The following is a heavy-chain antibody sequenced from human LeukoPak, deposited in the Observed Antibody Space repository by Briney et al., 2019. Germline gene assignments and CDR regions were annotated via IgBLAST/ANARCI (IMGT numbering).Heavy chain of an antibody. V-gene: IGHV3-23*01. CDR1: GFTFSSYA. D-gene: IGHD1-1*01. CDR2: ISGSGGST. J-gene: IGHJ3*02. CDR3: AKAFAEGPTTNAFDI. Sequence: PGGSLRLSCAASGFTFSSYAMSWVRQAPGKGLEWVSAISGSGGSTYYADSVKGRFTISRDSSKNTLYLQMNSLRAEDTAVYYCAKAFAEGPTTNAFDIWGQGTMVTVSS.